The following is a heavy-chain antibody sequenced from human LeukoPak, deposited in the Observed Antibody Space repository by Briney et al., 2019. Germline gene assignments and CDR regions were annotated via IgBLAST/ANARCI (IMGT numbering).Heavy chain of an antibody. V-gene: IGHV4-38-2*02. CDR3: ARVRVGYCSGGSCYSLPNNKPYYYMDV. J-gene: IGHJ6*03. D-gene: IGHD2-15*01. Sequence: SETLSLTCTVSGYSISSGYYWSWIRQPPGKGLEWIGEINHSGSTNYNPSLKSRVTISVDTSKNQFSLKLSSVTAADTAVYYCARVRVGYCSGGSCYSLPNNKPYYYMDVWGKGTTVTVSS. CDR1: GYSISSGYY. CDR2: INHSGST.